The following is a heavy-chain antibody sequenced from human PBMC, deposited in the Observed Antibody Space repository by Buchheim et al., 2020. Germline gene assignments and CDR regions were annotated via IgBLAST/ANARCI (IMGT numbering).Heavy chain of an antibody. V-gene: IGHV1-46*01. CDR1: GYPFTSYY. CDR2: INPSGGST. J-gene: IGHJ4*02. D-gene: IGHD3-9*01. Sequence: QVQLVQSGAEVKKPGASVKVSCKASGYPFTSYYMHWVRQAPGQGLEWMGIINPSGGSTTYAQKFQGRVTMTRDKSTRPLYMELSSLRSEDTAVYYCARGRYYDILTGYSPPDYWGQGTL. CDR3: ARGRYYDILTGYSPPDY.